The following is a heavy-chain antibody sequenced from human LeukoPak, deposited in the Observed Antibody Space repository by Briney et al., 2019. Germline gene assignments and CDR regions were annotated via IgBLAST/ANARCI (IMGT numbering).Heavy chain of an antibody. CDR3: ARGRALFD. CDR2: IYYSGIT. CDR1: GGSISSSSYY. J-gene: IGHJ4*02. Sequence: SETLSLTCTVSGGSISSSSYYWGWIRQPPGKGLEWIGSIYYSGITYYNPSLKSRVTISVDTSKNQFSLKLNSLTAADTAVYYCARGRALFDWGQGTLVTVSS. V-gene: IGHV4-39*01. D-gene: IGHD2-21*01.